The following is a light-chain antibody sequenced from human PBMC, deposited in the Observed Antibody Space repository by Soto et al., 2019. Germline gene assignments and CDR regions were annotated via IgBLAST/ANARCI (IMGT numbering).Light chain of an antibody. J-gene: IGKJ4*01. V-gene: IGKV1-5*03. CDR3: QQYESYST. CDR1: QSISNW. CDR2: RAS. Sequence: DIQMTQSPSTLSASVGDRVTITCRASQSISNWLAWYQQKPGKAPKLLIYRASSLEGGVPSRFSGSGSGTELPLTISGLQPDDFATYYCQQYESYSTFGGGTKVEIK.